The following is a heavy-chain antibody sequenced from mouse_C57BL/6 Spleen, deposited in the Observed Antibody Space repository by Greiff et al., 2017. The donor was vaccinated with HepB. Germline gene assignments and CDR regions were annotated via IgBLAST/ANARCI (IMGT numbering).Heavy chain of an antibody. V-gene: IGHV1-55*01. J-gene: IGHJ2*01. Sequence: VQLQQSGAELVKPGASVKMSCKASGYTFTSYWITWVKQRPGQGLEWIGDIYPGSGSTNYNEKFKSKATLTVDASSSTAYMQLSSLTSEDSAVYYCARGLFDYFDYWGQGTTLTVSS. CDR3: ARGLFDYFDY. CDR2: IYPGSGST. CDR1: GYTFTSYW. D-gene: IGHD3-3*01.